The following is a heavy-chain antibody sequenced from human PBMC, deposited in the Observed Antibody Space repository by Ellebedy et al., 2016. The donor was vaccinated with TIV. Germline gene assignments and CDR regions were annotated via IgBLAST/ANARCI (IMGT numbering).Heavy chain of an antibody. D-gene: IGHD3-3*01. V-gene: IGHV1-46*04. Sequence: AASVKVSCKASAYTFTRYYMHWVRQAPGQGLEWMGIVNPSGGSTSYAQKLQGRVTMTRDTSTSTVYMELSSLRSEDTAVYYCARDDLEDFWSGYPDYWGQGTLVTVSS. CDR3: ARDDLEDFWSGYPDY. CDR2: VNPSGGST. J-gene: IGHJ4*02. CDR1: AYTFTRYY.